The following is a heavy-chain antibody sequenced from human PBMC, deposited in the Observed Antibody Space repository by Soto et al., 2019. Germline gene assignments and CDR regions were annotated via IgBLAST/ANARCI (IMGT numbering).Heavy chain of an antibody. V-gene: IGHV3-9*01. CDR2: ISWNSGSI. CDR1: GFTFDDYA. Sequence: LRLSCAASGFTFDDYAMHWVRQAPGKGLEWVSGISWNSGSIGYADSVKGRFTISRDNAKNSLYLQMNSLRAEDTALYYCAKVRFSGSYYDAFDIWGQGTMVTVSS. D-gene: IGHD1-26*01. J-gene: IGHJ3*02. CDR3: AKVRFSGSYYDAFDI.